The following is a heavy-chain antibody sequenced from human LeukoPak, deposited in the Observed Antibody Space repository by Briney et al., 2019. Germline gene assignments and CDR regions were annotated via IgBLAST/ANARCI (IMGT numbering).Heavy chain of an antibody. CDR2: IYSDDDA. CDR3: ARFAVVAAPGYFDY. D-gene: IGHD6-13*01. Sequence: GGSLRLSCAVSGFTVISNYLSWVRQAPGKGLEWVSTIYSDDDAVYADSVQGRFTISRHSSNNTVYLQMSSLRPEDTAIYYCARFAVVAAPGYFDYWGHGTLVTVS. V-gene: IGHV3-53*01. CDR1: GFTVISNY. J-gene: IGHJ4*01.